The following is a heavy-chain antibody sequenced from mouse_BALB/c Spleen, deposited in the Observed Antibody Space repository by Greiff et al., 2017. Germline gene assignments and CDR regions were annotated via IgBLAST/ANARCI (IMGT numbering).Heavy chain of an antibody. CDR1: GYTFSSYW. D-gene: IGHD1-2*01. CDR3: ARVGGYQGYYFDY. Sequence: QVQLQQSGAELMKPGASVKISCKATGYTFSSYWIEWVKQRPGHGLEWIGEILPGSGSTNYNEKFKGKATFTADTSSNTAYMQLSSLTSEDSAVYYCARVGGYQGYYFDYWGQGTTLTVSS. J-gene: IGHJ2*01. V-gene: IGHV1-9*01. CDR2: ILPGSGST.